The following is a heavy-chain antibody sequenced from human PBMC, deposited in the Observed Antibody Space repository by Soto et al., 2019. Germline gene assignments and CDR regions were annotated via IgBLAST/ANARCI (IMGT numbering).Heavy chain of an antibody. CDR3: ARAWTPYWYFDL. V-gene: IGHV4-59*01. Sequence: QVQLQESGPGLVKPSETLSLTCTVSGGSISSYYWSWIRQPPGKGLEWIAYIYYSGSTNYNPSLQSRVTISVDTSKNQFSLKLSSVTAADTAVYYCARAWTPYWYFDLWGRGTLVTVSS. J-gene: IGHJ2*01. D-gene: IGHD3-3*01. CDR1: GGSISSYY. CDR2: IYYSGST.